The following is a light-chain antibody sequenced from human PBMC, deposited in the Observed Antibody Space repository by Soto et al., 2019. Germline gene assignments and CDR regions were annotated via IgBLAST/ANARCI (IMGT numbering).Light chain of an antibody. J-gene: IGKJ1*01. CDR1: HSVSSSY. V-gene: IGKV3D-20*02. CDR3: QHRFNWPWT. CDR2: SAS. Sequence: ELVLTQSPGTLSLSPGERATLSCRAGHSVSSSYLAWYQQKPGQAPRLLIYSASSRATGIPDRFSGSGSGADYTLTISRLEPEDFAVYYCQHRFNWPWTFGQGTKVDIK.